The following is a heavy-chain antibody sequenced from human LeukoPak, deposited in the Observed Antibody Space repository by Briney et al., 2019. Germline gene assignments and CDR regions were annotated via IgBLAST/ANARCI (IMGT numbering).Heavy chain of an antibody. J-gene: IGHJ4*02. V-gene: IGHV3-23*01. CDR2: ISGSGGST. Sequence: GGSLRLSCAASGFTFSSYAMSWVRQAPGKELEWVSAISGSGGSTYYADSVKGRFTISRDNSKNTLYLQMNSLRAEDTAVYYCASGYYSTTEPHYWGQGTLVTVSS. D-gene: IGHD3-22*01. CDR3: ASGYYSTTEPHY. CDR1: GFTFSSYA.